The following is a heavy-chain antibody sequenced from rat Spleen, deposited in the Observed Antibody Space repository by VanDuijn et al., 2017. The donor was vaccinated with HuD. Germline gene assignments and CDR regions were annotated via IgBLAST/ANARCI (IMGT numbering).Heavy chain of an antibody. CDR3: ARSAILRIVRDVMDA. J-gene: IGHJ4*01. CDR2: IDSAGST. D-gene: IGHD1-6*01. Sequence: EVQLQESGPGLVKPSQSLSLTCSVTGFSITNTYRWNWIRKFPGNKLEWMGYIDSAGSTNYNPSLKSRISITRDTSKNQFFLQVNSVTTEDTATYYWARSAILRIVRDVMDAWGQGASVTVSS. CDR1: GFSITNTYR. V-gene: IGHV3-3*01.